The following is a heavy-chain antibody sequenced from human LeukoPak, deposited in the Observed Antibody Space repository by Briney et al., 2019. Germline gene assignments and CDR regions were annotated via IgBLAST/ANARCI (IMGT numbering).Heavy chain of an antibody. D-gene: IGHD5-12*01. CDR1: GFTFSSYS. CDR2: ISSSSSYI. J-gene: IGHJ4*02. V-gene: IGHV3-21*01. Sequence: GGSLRLSCAGSGFTFSSYSMNWVRQAPGKGLEWVSSISSSSSYIYYADSVKGRFTISRDNAKNSLYLQMNSLRAEDTAVYYCARDEDIVATNFDYWGQGTLVTVSS. CDR3: ARDEDIVATNFDY.